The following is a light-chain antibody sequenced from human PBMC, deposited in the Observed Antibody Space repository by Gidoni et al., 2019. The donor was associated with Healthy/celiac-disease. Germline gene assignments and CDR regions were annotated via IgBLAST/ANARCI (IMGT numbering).Light chain of an antibody. V-gene: IGLV2-14*03. Sequence: QSALPQPASVSGSPGQSITISCTGTSSDVGGYNYVSWYQQHPGKAPKPMIYDVSNRPSGVSNRFSGSKSGNTASLTISGLQAEDEADYYCSSYTSSSTPYVFGTGTKVTVL. CDR2: DVS. J-gene: IGLJ1*01. CDR3: SSYTSSSTPYV. CDR1: SSDVGGYNY.